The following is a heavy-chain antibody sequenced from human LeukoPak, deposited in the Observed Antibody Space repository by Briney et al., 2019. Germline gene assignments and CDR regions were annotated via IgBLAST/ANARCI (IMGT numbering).Heavy chain of an antibody. Sequence: GGSLRLSCAASGFTFSSYAMSWVRQAPGKGLEWVSAISGSGGSTYYADSVKGRFTISRDNSKNTLYLQMNSLRSEDTAVYYCAKDPHGGNSSDYWGQGTLVTVSS. CDR2: ISGSGGST. CDR1: GFTFSSYA. CDR3: AKDPHGGNSSDY. J-gene: IGHJ4*02. D-gene: IGHD4-23*01. V-gene: IGHV3-23*01.